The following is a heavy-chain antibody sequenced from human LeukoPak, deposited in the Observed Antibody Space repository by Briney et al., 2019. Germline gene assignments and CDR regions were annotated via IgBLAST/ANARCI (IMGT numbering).Heavy chain of an antibody. J-gene: IGHJ4*02. Sequence: ASVKVSCKASGYTFTSYYMHWVRQAPGQGLEWMGIINPSGGSTSYAQKFQGRVTMTRDTSTSTVYMELSSLRSEDTAVYYCAREMVPQKGVGDFDYWGQGTLVTASS. CDR3: AREMVPQKGVGDFDY. CDR2: INPSGGST. D-gene: IGHD3-10*01. CDR1: GYTFTSYY. V-gene: IGHV1-46*01.